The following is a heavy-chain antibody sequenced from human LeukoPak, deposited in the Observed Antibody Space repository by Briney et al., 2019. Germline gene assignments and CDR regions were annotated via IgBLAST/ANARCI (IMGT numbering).Heavy chain of an antibody. J-gene: IGHJ4*02. CDR3: TTEGDYGDYYDY. D-gene: IGHD4-17*01. Sequence: GGSLRLSCAASGFTFSNAWMSWVRQAPGKGLEWVGRIKSKTDGGTTDYAAPVKGRFTILRDDSKNTLYLQMNSLKTEDTAVYYCTTEGDYGDYYDYWGQGTLVTVSS. CDR2: IKSKTDGGTT. V-gene: IGHV3-15*01. CDR1: GFTFSNAW.